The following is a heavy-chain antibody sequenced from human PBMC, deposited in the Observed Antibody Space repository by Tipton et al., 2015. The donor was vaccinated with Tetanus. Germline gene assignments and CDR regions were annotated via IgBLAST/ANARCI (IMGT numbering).Heavy chain of an antibody. J-gene: IGHJ3*02. D-gene: IGHD4-17*01. CDR2: IYSGGST. CDR3: ARAETHYGDYVAAFDI. CDR1: GFTVSSNY. V-gene: IGHV3-53*01. Sequence: SLRLSCAASGFTVSSNYMSWVRQAPGKGLEWVSVIYSGGSTYYADSVKGRFTISRDNSKNTLYLHMNSLRAEDTAVYYCARAETHYGDYVAAFDIWGQGTMVTVSS.